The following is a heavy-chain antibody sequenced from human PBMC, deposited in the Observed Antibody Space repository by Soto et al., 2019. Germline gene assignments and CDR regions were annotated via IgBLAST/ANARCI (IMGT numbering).Heavy chain of an antibody. CDR3: ARVTRIVGATTPGSDAFDI. J-gene: IGHJ3*02. CDR1: GGSFSGYY. Sequence: SETLSLTCALYGGSFSGYYWSWVRQPPGKGLEWIGEINHSGSTNYNPSLKSRVTISVDTSKNQFSLKLSSVTAADTAVYYCARVTRIVGATTPGSDAFDIWGQGTMVTVSS. CDR2: INHSGST. V-gene: IGHV4-34*01. D-gene: IGHD1-26*01.